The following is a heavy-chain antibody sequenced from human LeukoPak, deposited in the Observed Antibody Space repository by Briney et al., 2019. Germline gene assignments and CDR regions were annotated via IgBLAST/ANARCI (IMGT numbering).Heavy chain of an antibody. Sequence: KPSETLSLTCAVYGGSFSGYYWSWIRQPPGKGLEWIGGINHSGSTNYNPSLKSRVTISVDTSKNQFSLKLSSVTAADTAVYYCARGGSIGAVAGGSRYFDYWGQGTLVTVSS. D-gene: IGHD6-19*01. J-gene: IGHJ4*02. CDR3: ARGGSIGAVAGGSRYFDY. CDR1: GGSFSGYY. V-gene: IGHV4-34*01. CDR2: INHSGST.